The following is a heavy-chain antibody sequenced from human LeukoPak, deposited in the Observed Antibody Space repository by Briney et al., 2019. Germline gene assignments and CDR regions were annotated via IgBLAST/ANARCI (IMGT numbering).Heavy chain of an antibody. J-gene: IGHJ4*02. CDR1: GGSFSGYY. CDR2: INHSGNT. V-gene: IGHV4-34*01. CDR3: AGTGWYFDY. D-gene: IGHD1-14*01. Sequence: PSETLSLTCAVYGGSFSGYYWSWIRKPPGKGLEWIGEINHSGNTNYNPSLKSRVTISVDTSKKQFSLKLSSVTAADTAVYYCAGTGWYFDYWGQGTLVTVPS.